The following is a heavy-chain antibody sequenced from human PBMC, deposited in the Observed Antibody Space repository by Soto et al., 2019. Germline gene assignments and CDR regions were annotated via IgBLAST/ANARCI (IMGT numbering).Heavy chain of an antibody. CDR2: ITGNGGST. V-gene: IGHV3-23*01. CDR3: FFQVDDGIRVVRSVSAFLLNRSSDL. J-gene: IGHJ2*01. Sequence: KGLTWVSVITGNGGSTYYADSVKGRFTISRDNSKNTLFLQMNSLIDEDTAVYFFFFQVDDGIRVVRSVSAFLLNRSSDL. D-gene: IGHD3-10*02.